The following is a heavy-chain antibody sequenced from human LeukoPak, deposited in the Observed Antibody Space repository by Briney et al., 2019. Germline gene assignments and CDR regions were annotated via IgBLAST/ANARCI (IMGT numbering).Heavy chain of an antibody. V-gene: IGHV3-11*01. Sequence: GGSLRLSCAASGFTFSDYYMSWIRQAPGKGLEWVSYISSSGSTIYYADSVKGRFTISRDNAKNSLYLQMNSLRAEDAAVYYCARSDSSSWHSYYFDYWGQGTLVTVSS. CDR2: ISSSGSTI. CDR3: ARSDSSSWHSYYFDY. J-gene: IGHJ4*02. CDR1: GFTFSDYY. D-gene: IGHD6-13*01.